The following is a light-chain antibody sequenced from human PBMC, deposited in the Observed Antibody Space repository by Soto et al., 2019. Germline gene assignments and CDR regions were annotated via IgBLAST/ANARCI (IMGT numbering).Light chain of an antibody. CDR2: RNN. CDR3: AAWDDSLSGSWV. V-gene: IGLV1-47*01. CDR1: SSNIGSNY. Sequence: QSVLTQPPSASGTPGQRVTISCSGSSSNIGSNYVYWYQQLPGTAPKLLIYRNNQRPSGVPDRFSGSKSGTSASLAISGLRSEDEAEYYCAAWDDSLSGSWVFGGGTELTVL. J-gene: IGLJ3*02.